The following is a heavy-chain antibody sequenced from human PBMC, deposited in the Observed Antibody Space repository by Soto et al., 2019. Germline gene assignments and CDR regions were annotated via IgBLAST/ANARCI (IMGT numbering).Heavy chain of an antibody. CDR1: GFTFSSHN. CDR2: ISSSGSTI. Sequence: VQLVNSGGGSVQPGGSLRLSCAASGFTFSSHNMNWVRQAPGKGLEWVSSISSSGSTIYYADSVKGTFTISRDNAKNSLYLQMNSLRAEDTAVYYCARGGVKVAGGCVDWGQGTLVTVSS. CDR3: ARGGVKVAGGCVD. J-gene: IGHJ4*02. D-gene: IGHD6-19*01. V-gene: IGHV3-48*01.